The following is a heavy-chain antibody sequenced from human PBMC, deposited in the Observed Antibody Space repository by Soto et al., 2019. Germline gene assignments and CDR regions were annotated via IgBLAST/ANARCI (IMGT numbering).Heavy chain of an antibody. CDR1: GGSISSRNW. D-gene: IGHD2-15*01. CDR2: IYHSGAT. J-gene: IGHJ4*02. Sequence: QVQLQESGPGLVRPSGTLALTCAVSGGSISSRNWWKWVRQPPGKGLEWIGEIYHSGATNYNPSLNSRITISVDKSKNQFSLKLSSVTAAATAVYYCARAVGYCSGGSCHGLDYWGQGTLVTVSS. CDR3: ARAVGYCSGGSCHGLDY. V-gene: IGHV4-4*02.